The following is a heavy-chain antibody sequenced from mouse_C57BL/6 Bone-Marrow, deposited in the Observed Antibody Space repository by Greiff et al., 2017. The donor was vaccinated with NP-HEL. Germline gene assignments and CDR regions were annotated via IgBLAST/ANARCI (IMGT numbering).Heavy chain of an antibody. Sequence: QVQLKQSGAELVRPGASVTLSCKASGYTFTDYEMHWVKQTPVHGLEWIGAIDPETGGTAYNQKFKGKAILTADKSSSTAYMELRRLTSEDSAVYYCTRWDGNYHYWYFDVWGTGTTVTVSS. CDR3: TRWDGNYHYWYFDV. J-gene: IGHJ1*03. D-gene: IGHD2-1*01. CDR1: GYTFTDYE. V-gene: IGHV1-15*01. CDR2: IDPETGGT.